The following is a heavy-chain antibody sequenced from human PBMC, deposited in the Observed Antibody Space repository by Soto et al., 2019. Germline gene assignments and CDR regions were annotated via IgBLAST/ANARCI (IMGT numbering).Heavy chain of an antibody. CDR1: GLTFSSYA. Sequence: PGGSLRLSCAASGLTFSSYAMSWVRQAPGKGLEWVSAISGSGGSTYYADSVKGRFTISRDNSKNTLYLQMNSLRAEDTAVYYCARAYGGNPALFDPWGQGTLVTVSS. J-gene: IGHJ5*02. CDR2: ISGSGGST. V-gene: IGHV3-23*01. CDR3: ARAYGGNPALFDP. D-gene: IGHD4-17*01.